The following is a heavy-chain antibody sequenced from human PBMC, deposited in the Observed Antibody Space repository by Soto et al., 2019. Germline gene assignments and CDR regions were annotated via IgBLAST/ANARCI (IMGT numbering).Heavy chain of an antibody. Sequence: ASVKVSCKASGYTFTSYGISWVRQAPGQGLEWMGWINAYNGNTNYAQKLQGRVAMTTDTSTTTAYMELRSLRSDDTAVYYCARVTGYDYGAAFDIWGQGTMVTVSS. CDR3: ARVTGYDYGAAFDI. D-gene: IGHD5-12*01. CDR2: INAYNGNT. CDR1: GYTFTSYG. V-gene: IGHV1-18*01. J-gene: IGHJ3*02.